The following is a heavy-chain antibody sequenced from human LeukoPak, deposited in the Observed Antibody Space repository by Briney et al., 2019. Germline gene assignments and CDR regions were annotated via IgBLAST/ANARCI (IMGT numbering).Heavy chain of an antibody. CDR2: ISAYNGNT. V-gene: IGHV1-18*01. CDR3: ARDHRAMVGSASDFDY. Sequence: GASVKVSCKASGYTFTSYGISWVRQAPGQGLEWMGWISAYNGNTNYAQKLQGRVTMTTDTSTSTAYMELRSLRSDDTAVYYCARDHRAMVGSASDFDYWGQGTLVTVSS. D-gene: IGHD5-18*01. CDR1: GYTFTSYG. J-gene: IGHJ4*02.